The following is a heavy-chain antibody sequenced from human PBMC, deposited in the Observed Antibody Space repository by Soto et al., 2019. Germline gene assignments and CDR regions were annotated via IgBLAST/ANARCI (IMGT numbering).Heavy chain of an antibody. CDR3: AKDLMVRGVTPCFDY. Sequence: ESGGGVVQPGRSLRLSCAASGFTFSSYGMHWVRQAPGKGLEWVAVVSYDGSNKYYADSVKGRFTISRDNSKNTLSLQMNSLRAEDTAVYYCAKDLMVRGVTPCFDYWGQGTLVTVSS. CDR2: VSYDGSNK. D-gene: IGHD3-10*01. J-gene: IGHJ4*02. V-gene: IGHV3-30*18. CDR1: GFTFSSYG.